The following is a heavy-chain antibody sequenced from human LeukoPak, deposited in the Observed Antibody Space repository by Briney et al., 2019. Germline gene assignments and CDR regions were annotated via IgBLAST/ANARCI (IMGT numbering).Heavy chain of an antibody. V-gene: IGHV4-59*12. CDR1: GGPISSYS. J-gene: IGHJ4*02. Sequence: EPSETLSLTCTVSGGPISSYSWSWIRQPPGKGLEWLGYIYNSGTTNYNPSLKSRVTISVDTSKNQSSLKQSSVTAADTAVYYCARMLSGAGSYSLGGQGTLVTVS. CDR2: IYNSGTT. D-gene: IGHD3-10*01. CDR3: ARMLSGAGSYSL.